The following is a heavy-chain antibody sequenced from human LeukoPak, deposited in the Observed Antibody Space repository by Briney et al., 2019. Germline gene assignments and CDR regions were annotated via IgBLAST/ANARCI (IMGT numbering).Heavy chain of an antibody. D-gene: IGHD5-12*01. CDR2: VSGSGGTT. CDR1: GFTFSSYG. V-gene: IGHV3-23*01. Sequence: GGSLRLSCAVSGFTFSSYGMSWVRQAPGKGLEWVSGVSGSGGTTYYADSVKGRFTISRDNSKNTVYLQMNSLRAEDSALYYCTKWNGYADYWGQGILVTVSS. CDR3: TKWNGYADY. J-gene: IGHJ4*02.